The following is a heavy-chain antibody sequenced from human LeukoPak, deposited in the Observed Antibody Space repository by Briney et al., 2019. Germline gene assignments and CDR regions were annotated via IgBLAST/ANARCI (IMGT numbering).Heavy chain of an antibody. Sequence: GGSLRLSCAASGFTFSSYWMSWVRQAPGKGLEWVANIKQDGSEKYYVDSVKGRFTISRDNSKNTLYLQMNSLRAEDTAVYYCARDYYDSSGYFFNYWGQGTLVTVSS. V-gene: IGHV3-7*01. CDR2: IKQDGSEK. CDR1: GFTFSSYW. CDR3: ARDYYDSSGYFFNY. D-gene: IGHD3-22*01. J-gene: IGHJ4*02.